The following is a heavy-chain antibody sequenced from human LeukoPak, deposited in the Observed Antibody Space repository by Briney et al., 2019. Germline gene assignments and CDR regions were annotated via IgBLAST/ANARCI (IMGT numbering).Heavy chain of an antibody. Sequence: GGSLRLSCAASGFTFSSYAMSGVRQAPGKGLEWVSAISGSSFGTFADSVQGRFATSRDNSKNTLYLQMNSLRVEDTAVYFCARDPNGDYIGTFDMWGRGTMVSVSS. J-gene: IGHJ3*02. CDR2: ISGSSFGT. CDR3: ARDPNGDYIGTFDM. D-gene: IGHD4-17*01. CDR1: GFTFSSYA. V-gene: IGHV3-23*01.